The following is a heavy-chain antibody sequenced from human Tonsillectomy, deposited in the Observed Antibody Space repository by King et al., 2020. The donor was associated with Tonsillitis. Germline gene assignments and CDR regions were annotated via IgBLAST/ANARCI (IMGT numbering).Heavy chain of an antibody. J-gene: IGHJ4*02. CDR1: GFTFSSYG. D-gene: IGHD2-15*01. CDR2: IWYDGSNK. V-gene: IGHV3-33*01. CDR3: ARDSGEMATLDY. Sequence: QVQLVESGGGVVQPGRSLRLSCAASGFTFSSYGMHWVRQAPGKGLEWVAVIWYDGSNKYYADSVKGRFTISRDNSKNTLYLQMNSLRAEDTAEYYCARDSGEMATLDYWGQGTLVTVSS.